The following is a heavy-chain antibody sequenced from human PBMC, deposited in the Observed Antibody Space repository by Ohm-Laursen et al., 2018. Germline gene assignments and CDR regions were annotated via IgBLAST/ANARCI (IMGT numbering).Heavy chain of an antibody. V-gene: IGHV4-59*01. CDR1: GGSISSYY. CDR2: IYYSGST. J-gene: IGHJ4*02. Sequence: PSETLSLTCSVSGGSISSYYWSWIRQPPGKGLEWIGYIYYSGSTNYNPSLKSRVTISVDTSKNQFSLKLSSVTAADTAVYYCAREDWNYYFDYWGQGTLVTVSS. D-gene: IGHD1-7*01. CDR3: AREDWNYYFDY.